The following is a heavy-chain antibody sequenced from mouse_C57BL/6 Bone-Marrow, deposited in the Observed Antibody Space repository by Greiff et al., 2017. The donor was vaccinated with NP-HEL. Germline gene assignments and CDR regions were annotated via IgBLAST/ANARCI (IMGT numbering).Heavy chain of an antibody. CDR2: IYPGDGDT. CDR3: AFYYGSFAY. J-gene: IGHJ3*01. Sequence: VQLQQSGPELVKPGASVKISCKASGYAFSSSWMNWVKQRPGKGLEWIGRIYPGDGDTNYNGKFKGKATLTADKSSSTAYMPLSSLTSEDSAVYFCAFYYGSFAYWGQGTLVTVSA. V-gene: IGHV1-82*01. D-gene: IGHD1-1*01. CDR1: GYAFSSSW.